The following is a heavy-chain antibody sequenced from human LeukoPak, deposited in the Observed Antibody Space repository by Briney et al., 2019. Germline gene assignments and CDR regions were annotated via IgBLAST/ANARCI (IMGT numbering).Heavy chain of an antibody. V-gene: IGHV1-2*04. CDR1: GYTFTGYY. J-gene: IGHJ4*02. CDR3: ARAGYSGYGPLFDY. CDR2: INPNSGGT. D-gene: IGHD5-12*01. Sequence: ASVKVSCKASGYTFTGYYMHWVRQAPGQGLEWMGWINPNSGGTNYAQKFQGWVTMTRDTSISTAYMELSRLRSDDTAVYYCARAGYSGYGPLFDYWGQGTLVTVSS.